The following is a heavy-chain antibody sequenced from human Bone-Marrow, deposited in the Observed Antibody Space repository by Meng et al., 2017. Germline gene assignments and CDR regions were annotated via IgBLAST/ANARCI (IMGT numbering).Heavy chain of an antibody. CDR3: ARDAIAVAGTGVLGYYYYGIEV. CDR1: GFTFSSYW. J-gene: IGHJ6*02. Sequence: GESLKISCAASGFTFSSYWMSWVRQAPGKGLEWVANIKQDGSEKYYVDSVKGRFTISRDNAKNSIYQQMNSLRAEDTAVYYCARDAIAVAGTGVLGYYYYGIEVWGQGTMVTVSS. V-gene: IGHV3-7*01. CDR2: IKQDGSEK. D-gene: IGHD6-19*01.